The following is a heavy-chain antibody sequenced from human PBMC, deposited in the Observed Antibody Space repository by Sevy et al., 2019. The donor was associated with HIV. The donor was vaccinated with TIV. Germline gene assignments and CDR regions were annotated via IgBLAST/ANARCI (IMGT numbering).Heavy chain of an antibody. CDR3: AKDTNVYYYYGMDV. CDR2: IRYDGSNK. D-gene: IGHD1-1*01. V-gene: IGHV3-30*02. J-gene: IGHJ6*02. Sequence: GGSLRLSCAASGFTFSSYGMHWVRQAPGKGLEWVAFIRYDGSNKYYADSVKGRFTMSRDNSKNTLYLQMNSLRAEDTAVYYCAKDTNVYYYYGMDVWGQGTTVTVSS. CDR1: GFTFSSYG.